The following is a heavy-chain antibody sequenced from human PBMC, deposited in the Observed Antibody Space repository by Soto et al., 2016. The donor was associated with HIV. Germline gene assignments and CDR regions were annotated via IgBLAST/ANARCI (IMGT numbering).Heavy chain of an antibody. CDR2: IWYDGSNK. CDR3: ARDGPIAAAAHEGYFDY. D-gene: IGHD6-13*01. Sequence: QVQLVESGGGVVQPGRSLRLSCAASGFTFSSYGMHWVRQAPGKGLEWVAVIWYDGSNKYYADSVKGRFTISRDNSKNTLYLQMNSLRAEDTAVYYCARDGPIAAAAHEGYFDYWGQGTLVTVSS. CDR1: GFTFSSYG. V-gene: IGHV3-33*01. J-gene: IGHJ4*02.